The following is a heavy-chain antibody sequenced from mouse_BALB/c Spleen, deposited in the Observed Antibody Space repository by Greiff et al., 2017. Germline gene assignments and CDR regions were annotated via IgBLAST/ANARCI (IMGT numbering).Heavy chain of an antibody. J-gene: IGHJ4*01. V-gene: IGHV14-4*02. CDR1: GFNIKDYY. CDR3: KGSSGYDYAMDY. Sequence: EGKLMESGAELVRSGASVKLSCTASGFNIKDYYMHWVKQRPEQGLEWIGWIDPENGDTEYAPKFQGKATMTADTSSNTAYLQLSSLTSEDTAVYYCKGSSGYDYAMDYWGQGTSVTVSS. CDR2: IDPENGDT. D-gene: IGHD3-1*01.